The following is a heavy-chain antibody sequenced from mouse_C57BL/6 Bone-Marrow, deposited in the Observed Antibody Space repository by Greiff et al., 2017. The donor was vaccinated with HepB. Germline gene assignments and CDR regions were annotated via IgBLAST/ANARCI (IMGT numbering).Heavy chain of an antibody. CDR3: ARAYYYGSSYVGAMDY. J-gene: IGHJ4*01. V-gene: IGHV1-81*01. Sequence: QQSCKASGYTFTSYGISWVKQRTGQGLEWIGEIYPRSGNTYYNEKFKGKATLTADKSSSTAYMELRSLTSEDSAVYFCARAYYYGSSYVGAMDYWGQGTSVTVSS. CDR2: IYPRSGNT. D-gene: IGHD1-1*01. CDR1: GYTFTSYG.